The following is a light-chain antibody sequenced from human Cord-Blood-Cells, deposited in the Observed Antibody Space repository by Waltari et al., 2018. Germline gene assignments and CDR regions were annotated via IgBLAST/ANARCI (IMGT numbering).Light chain of an antibody. J-gene: IGLJ1*01. V-gene: IGLV2-11*01. Sequence: QSALTQPRSVSGSPGQSVTISSTGTSSDVGGYNYVSWYQKHPGKAPQLMIYDVSNRPPGVPDRFSGSKAGNTAFRTVSGLQAEDEADYYCCSYAGSYTYVFGTGTKVTVL. CDR3: CSYAGSYTYV. CDR2: DVS. CDR1: SSDVGGYNY.